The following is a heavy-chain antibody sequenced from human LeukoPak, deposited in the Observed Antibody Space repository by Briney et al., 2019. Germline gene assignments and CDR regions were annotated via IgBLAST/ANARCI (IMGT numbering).Heavy chain of an antibody. V-gene: IGHV4-59*08. CDR1: GGSISSYY. D-gene: IGHD6-13*01. J-gene: IGHJ4*02. Sequence: SETLSLTCTVSGGSISSYYWSWIRQPPGKGLEWIGYIYYSGSTNYNPSLKSRVTISVDTSKNQFSLKLSSVTAADTAVYYCARGSSWYYFDYWGQGTLVTVSS. CDR2: IYYSGST. CDR3: ARGSSWYYFDY.